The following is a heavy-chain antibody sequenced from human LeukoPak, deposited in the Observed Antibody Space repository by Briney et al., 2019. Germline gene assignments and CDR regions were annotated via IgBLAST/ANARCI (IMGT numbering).Heavy chain of an antibody. CDR2: ISYDGSNK. V-gene: IGHV3-30*18. CDR3: AKGYGSGSYWPA. CDR1: GFTFSSYG. D-gene: IGHD3-10*01. Sequence: GGSLRLSCAASGFTFSSYGMHWVRQAPGKGLEWVAVISYDGSNKYYADSVKGRFTISRDNSKNTLYLQMNSLRADDTAVYYCAKGYGSGSYWPAWGQGTLVTVYS. J-gene: IGHJ5*02.